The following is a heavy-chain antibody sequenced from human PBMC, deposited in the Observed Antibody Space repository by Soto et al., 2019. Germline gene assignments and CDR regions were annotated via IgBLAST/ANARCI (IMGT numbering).Heavy chain of an antibody. V-gene: IGHV1-18*04. CDR3: ARVQVLPKPAADF. CDR2: ISARNGDT. CDR1: GYTFTTYG. Sequence: QVHLVQSGAEVRKPGASVKVSCKASGYTFTTYGLIWVRQAPGQHLEWLGWISARNGDTKYAQGFQGRVTLTRDTSKATAYMDLINLRSDDTAVYFCARVQVLPKPAADFWGQGTLVTVSS. J-gene: IGHJ4*02. D-gene: IGHD3-10*01.